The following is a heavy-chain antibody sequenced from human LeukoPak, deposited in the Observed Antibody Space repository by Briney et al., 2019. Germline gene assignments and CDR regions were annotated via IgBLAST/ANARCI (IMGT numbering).Heavy chain of an antibody. J-gene: IGHJ5*02. V-gene: IGHV4-61*01. D-gene: IGHD6-6*01. CDR2: LYHSGST. CDR3: ARGALGHPRPGWFDP. CDR1: ADSISTFSSYY. Sequence: PSETLSLTCTVSADSISTFSSYYWSWIRQPPGKGLEWIGSLYHSGSTNYNPSLRSRVTISVDMSKNQLSLKLSSVTAADTAVYYCARGALGHPRPGWFDPWGQGILVTVSS.